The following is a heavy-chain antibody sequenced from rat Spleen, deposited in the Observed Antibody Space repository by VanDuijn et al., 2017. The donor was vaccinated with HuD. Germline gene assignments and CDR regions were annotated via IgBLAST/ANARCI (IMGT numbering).Heavy chain of an antibody. CDR2: ISYDGSRT. Sequence: EVQLVESGGGLVQPGGSLKLSCAASGFTFSDYYMAWVRQAPTKGLEWVATISYDGSRTYYRDSVKGRFTISRDNAKSTLYLQMDSLRSEDTATYYCATGPRILRLDWFAYWGQGTLVTVSS. J-gene: IGHJ3*01. CDR1: GFTFSDYY. V-gene: IGHV5-29*01. D-gene: IGHD1-6*01. CDR3: ATGPRILRLDWFAY.